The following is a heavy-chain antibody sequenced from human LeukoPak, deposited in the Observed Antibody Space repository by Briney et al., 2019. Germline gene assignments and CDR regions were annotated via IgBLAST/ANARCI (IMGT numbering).Heavy chain of an antibody. D-gene: IGHD3-3*01. CDR2: IYTSGST. J-gene: IGHJ4*02. V-gene: IGHV4-4*07. CDR3: AREDGRYYDFWSRYSVFDY. CDR1: GGSLSSYY. Sequence: SSETLSLTCTVSGGSLSSYYWSWIRQPAGKGLEWIGRIYTSGSTNYNPSLKSRVTMSVDTSKNQFSLKLSSVTAADTAVYYCAREDGRYYDFWSRYSVFDYWGQGTLVTVSS.